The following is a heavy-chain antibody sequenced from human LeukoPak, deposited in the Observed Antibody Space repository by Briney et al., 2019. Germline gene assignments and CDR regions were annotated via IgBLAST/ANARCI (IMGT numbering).Heavy chain of an antibody. J-gene: IGHJ6*03. D-gene: IGHD5-18*01. Sequence: SVKVSCKASGGTFSSYAISWVRQAPGQGLEWMGGIIPIFGTANYAQKFQGRVTITADKSTSTAYMELSSLRSEDTAVYYCAAPRTAAVPVYYMDVWGKGTTVTVSS. V-gene: IGHV1-69*06. CDR3: AAPRTAAVPVYYMDV. CDR1: GGTFSSYA. CDR2: IIPIFGTA.